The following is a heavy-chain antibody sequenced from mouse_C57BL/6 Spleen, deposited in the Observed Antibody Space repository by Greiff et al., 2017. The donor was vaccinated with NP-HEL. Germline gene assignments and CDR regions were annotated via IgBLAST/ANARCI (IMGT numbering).Heavy chain of an antibody. Sequence: VQGVESGAELVKPGASVKISCKASGYAFSSYWMNWVKQRPGKGLEWIGQIYPGDGDTNYNGKFKGKATLTADKSSSTAYMQLSSLTSEDSAVYFCARGGYDDYAMDYWGQGTSVTVSS. CDR2: IYPGDGDT. CDR3: ARGGYDDYAMDY. V-gene: IGHV1-80*01. J-gene: IGHJ4*01. D-gene: IGHD2-2*01. CDR1: GYAFSSYW.